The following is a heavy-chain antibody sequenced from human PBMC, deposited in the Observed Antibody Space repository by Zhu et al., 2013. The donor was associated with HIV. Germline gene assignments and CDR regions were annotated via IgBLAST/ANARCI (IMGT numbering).Heavy chain of an antibody. CDR2: ISAYNGNT. CDR1: GYTFTSYG. J-gene: IGHJ5*02. CDR3: ARDLRIMITFGGVTYQEWFDP. D-gene: IGHD3-16*01. V-gene: IGHV1-18*01. Sequence: QVQLVQSGAEVKKPGASVKVSCKASGYTFTSYGISWVRQAPGQGLEWMGWISAYNGNTNYAQKLQGRVTMTTDTSTSTAYRELRSLRSDDTAVYYCARDLRIMITFGGVTYQEWFDPWGQGTLVTVSS.